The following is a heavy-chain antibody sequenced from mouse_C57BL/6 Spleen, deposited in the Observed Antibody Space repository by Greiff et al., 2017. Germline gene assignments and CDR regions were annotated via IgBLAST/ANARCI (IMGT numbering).Heavy chain of an antibody. V-gene: IGHV1-82*01. Sequence: VQLQQSGPELVKPGASVKISCKASGYAFSSSWMNWVKQRPGKGLEWIGRIYPGDGATNYNGKFKGKATLTADKSSSTAYMQLSSLTSEDSAVXFCAREEYVAMDYWGQGTSVTVSS. CDR2: IYPGDGAT. CDR3: AREEYVAMDY. J-gene: IGHJ4*01. CDR1: GYAFSSSW. D-gene: IGHD5-1*01.